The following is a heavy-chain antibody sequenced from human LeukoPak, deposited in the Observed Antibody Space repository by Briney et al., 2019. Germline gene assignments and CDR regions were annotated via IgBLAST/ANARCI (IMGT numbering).Heavy chain of an antibody. V-gene: IGHV3-30-3*01. CDR3: ARDRTPGMAVAGTFDY. J-gene: IGHJ4*02. CDR1: GFTFSSYA. D-gene: IGHD6-19*01. Sequence: GGSLRLSCAASGFTFSSYAMHWVRQTPGKGLEWVAVISYDGSNKYYADSVKGRFTISRDNSKNTLYLQMNSLRAEDTAVYYCARDRTPGMAVAGTFDYWGQGTLVTVSS. CDR2: ISYDGSNK.